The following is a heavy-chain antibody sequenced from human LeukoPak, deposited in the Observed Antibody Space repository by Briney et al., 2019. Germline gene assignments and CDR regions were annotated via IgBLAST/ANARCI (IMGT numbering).Heavy chain of an antibody. CDR2: IDYSGSS. D-gene: IGHD6-13*01. Sequence: PAETLSLTCTVSGGSISSYYWSWIRQPPGKGLEWIGDIDYSGSSNYNPAPKRRVTISVDTSKNQFSLKLRSVAAEATAVYYCGRVGGIGGAGWEGWFDPRRQGTLVSVCS. CDR3: GRVGGIGGAGWEGWFDP. CDR1: GGSISSYY. J-gene: IGHJ5*02. V-gene: IGHV4-59*01.